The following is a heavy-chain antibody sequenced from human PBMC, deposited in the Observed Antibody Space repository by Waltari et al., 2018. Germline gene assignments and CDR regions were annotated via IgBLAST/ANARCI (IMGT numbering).Heavy chain of an antibody. J-gene: IGHJ3*02. Sequence: QVQLVQSGAEVKKPGSSVKVSCKASGGTFSSYAISWVRPAPGQGLEWMGRIIPSHGIANYAQKVQGRVTITADKSTSTAYMELSSLRSEDTAVYYCARVGGVGATNAFDIWGQGTMVTVSS. V-gene: IGHV1-69*04. CDR1: GGTFSSYA. CDR2: IIPSHGIA. CDR3: ARVGGVGATNAFDI. D-gene: IGHD1-26*01.